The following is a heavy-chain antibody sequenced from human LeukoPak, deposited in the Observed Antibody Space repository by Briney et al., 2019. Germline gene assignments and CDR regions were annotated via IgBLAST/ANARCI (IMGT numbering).Heavy chain of an antibody. CDR1: GGTFANYY. J-gene: IGHJ3*01. Sequence: SVKVSCKASGGTFANYYINWVRQAPGQGLAWMGGIIPMYGTTHYAQKFQGRVTITTDESTNTDYMELSSLRYEDTAVYYCARDRDSSVGGTFDVWGQGTLVTVSS. CDR3: ARDRDSSVGGTFDV. CDR2: IIPMYGTT. D-gene: IGHD3-22*01. V-gene: IGHV1-69*05.